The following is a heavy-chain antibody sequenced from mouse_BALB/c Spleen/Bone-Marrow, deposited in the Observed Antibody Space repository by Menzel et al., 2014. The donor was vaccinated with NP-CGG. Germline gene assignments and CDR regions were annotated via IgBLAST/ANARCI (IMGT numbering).Heavy chain of an antibody. J-gene: IGHJ4*01. CDR2: IDPANGYT. V-gene: IGHV14-3*02. CDR3: ARGTTVVSYYAMDY. Sequence: DVQLQESGAELVKPGASVKLSCTASGFNIKDTYMHWVKQRPEQGLGWIGRIDPANGYTKFDPKFQGKATITADTSSNTAYLQLSSLTSEDTVVYYCARGTTVVSYYAMDYWGQGTSVTVSS. D-gene: IGHD1-1*01. CDR1: GFNIKDTY.